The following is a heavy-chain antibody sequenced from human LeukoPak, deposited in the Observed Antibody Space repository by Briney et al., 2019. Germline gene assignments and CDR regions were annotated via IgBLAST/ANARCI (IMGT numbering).Heavy chain of an antibody. CDR3: AKDGDAYIEYYYYYMDV. CDR2: IWHDGSNK. D-gene: IGHD5-24*01. Sequence: GRSLRLSCVSSGFTFSSYGMHWVRQAPGKGLEWLALIWHDGSNKYYADSVRGRVTISRDNSKNTLYLQLNSLTAEDSGIYYCAKDGDAYIEYYYYYMDVWGKGTTVTVSS. V-gene: IGHV3-33*06. CDR1: GFTFSSYG. J-gene: IGHJ6*03.